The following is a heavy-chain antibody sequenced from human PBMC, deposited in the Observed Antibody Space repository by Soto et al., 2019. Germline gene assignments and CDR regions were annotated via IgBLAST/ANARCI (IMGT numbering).Heavy chain of an antibody. CDR1: GFTFSSYG. J-gene: IGHJ4*02. D-gene: IGHD6-19*01. Sequence: QVQLVESGGGVVQPGRSLRLSCAASGFTFSSYGMHWVRQAPGKGLEWVAVIWYDGSNKYYADSVKGRFTISRDNSKNTLYLQMNILRAEDTAVYYCARDRAVAGHLDYWGQGTLVTVSS. V-gene: IGHV3-33*01. CDR3: ARDRAVAGHLDY. CDR2: IWYDGSNK.